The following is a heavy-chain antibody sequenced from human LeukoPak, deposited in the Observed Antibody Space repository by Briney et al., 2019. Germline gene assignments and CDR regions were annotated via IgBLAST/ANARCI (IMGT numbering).Heavy chain of an antibody. J-gene: IGHJ4*02. CDR2: IYYSGST. D-gene: IGHD6-13*01. CDR3: ARGGLIAGFDY. Sequence: SETLSLTCTVSGGSISRYYWSWIRQPPGKGLEWIGYIYYSGSTNYNPSLKSRVTISVDTSKNQFSLKLSSVTAADTAVYYCARGGLIAGFDYWGQGTLVTVSS. V-gene: IGHV4-59*01. CDR1: GGSISRYY.